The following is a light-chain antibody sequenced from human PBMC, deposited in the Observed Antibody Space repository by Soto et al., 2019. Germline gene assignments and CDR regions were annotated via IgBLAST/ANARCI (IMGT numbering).Light chain of an antibody. J-gene: IGKJ4*02. V-gene: IGKV3-20*01. CDR2: DVS. Sequence: ENVLAQSPGTLSLSPGERATLSCRSSQSLGRTYLAWYQHKPGQAPRTLIYDVSNRVTGIPARFSGSGSGTDFTLTISRLEPEDFAVYYCHQYDTSPLTFGGGTKVEI. CDR1: QSLGRTY. CDR3: HQYDTSPLT.